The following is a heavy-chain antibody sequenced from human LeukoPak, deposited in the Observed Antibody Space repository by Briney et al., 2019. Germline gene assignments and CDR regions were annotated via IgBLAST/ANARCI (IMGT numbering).Heavy chain of an antibody. J-gene: IGHJ1*01. CDR1: GGPLHGYY. D-gene: IGHD4-17*01. Sequence: ADPLSLTCAVCGGPLHGYYWSWIRQPPGKGLEWMGEINHSRSSTYNPSLKNRVTISVDTSKNQSSLKQSSVTAADTAVYYCARSEDGDYYFQHWGQGTLVTVSS. V-gene: IGHV4-34*01. CDR2: INHSRSS. CDR3: ARSEDGDYYFQH.